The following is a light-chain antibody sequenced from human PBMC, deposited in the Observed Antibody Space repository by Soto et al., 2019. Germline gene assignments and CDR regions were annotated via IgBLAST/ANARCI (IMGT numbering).Light chain of an antibody. CDR2: DVS. V-gene: IGLV2-14*01. J-gene: IGLJ1*01. Sequence: QSVLTQPASVSGSPGQSITISCTGTSSYVGGYNYVSWYQQYPGKAPKLMIYDVSNRPSGVSNRFSGSKSGNTASLTISGLHAEDDAEYYCSSYTSSNTLVFGSGAKVTVL. CDR3: SSYTSSNTLV. CDR1: SSYVGGYNY.